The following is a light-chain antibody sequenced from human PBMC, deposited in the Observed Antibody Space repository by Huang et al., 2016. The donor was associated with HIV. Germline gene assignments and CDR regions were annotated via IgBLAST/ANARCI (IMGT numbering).Light chain of an antibody. CDR2: KAS. CDR3: QQYNSYRLT. Sequence: DIQMTQSPSTLSASVGDRVTITCRASQSISSWLAWYQQKPGKAPKLLIYKASSLESGVPSRFRGSGSGTEFTLTISSLQPDDFATYYCQQYNSYRLTFGGGTKVEIK. J-gene: IGKJ4*01. V-gene: IGKV1-5*03. CDR1: QSISSW.